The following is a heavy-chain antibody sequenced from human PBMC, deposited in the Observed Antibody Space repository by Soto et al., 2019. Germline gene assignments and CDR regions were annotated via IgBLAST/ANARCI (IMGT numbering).Heavy chain of an antibody. J-gene: IGHJ5*02. D-gene: IGHD6-19*01. CDR2: ISSSGSTI. V-gene: IGHV3-11*01. Sequence: QVQLVESGGNLVKHGGSLRLSCAASGFTFSDYYMSWMRQAPGKGLGWVSYISSSGSTIYYADSVKGRFTISRDNTKNSLYLQMNSLRAEDTAVYYCARDPLGVAGTRADPWGQGTLVTVSS. CDR3: ARDPLGVAGTRADP. CDR1: GFTFSDYY.